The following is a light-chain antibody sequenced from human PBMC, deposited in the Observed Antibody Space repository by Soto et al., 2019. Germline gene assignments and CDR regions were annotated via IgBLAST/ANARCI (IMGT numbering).Light chain of an antibody. CDR1: SSNIGSNY. V-gene: IGLV1-47*02. J-gene: IGLJ3*02. CDR2: SNS. CDR3: AAWDDSLWV. Sequence: QTVVTQPPSASGTPGQRVTISCSGTSSNIGSNYVYWYQQLPGTAPKLLIYSNSERPSGVPDRISGSKSGTSASLAISGLRSEDEADYYCAAWDDSLWVFGGGTQLTVL.